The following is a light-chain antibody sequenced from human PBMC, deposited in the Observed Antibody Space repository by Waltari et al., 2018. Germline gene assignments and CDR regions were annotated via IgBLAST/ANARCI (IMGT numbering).Light chain of an antibody. CDR1: TRDVGRYNY. V-gene: IGLV2-14*01. J-gene: IGLJ2*01. CDR2: EVT. Sequence: QSALTQPASVSGSPGQSITIPCTGTTRDVGRYNYVPVYQCHPGKAPELIISEVTNLPSGVSDRFSGSKSGNTASLSISGLQPEDEADYYCSSYTSIKTPYVVFGGGTKVTVL. CDR3: SSYTSIKTPYVV.